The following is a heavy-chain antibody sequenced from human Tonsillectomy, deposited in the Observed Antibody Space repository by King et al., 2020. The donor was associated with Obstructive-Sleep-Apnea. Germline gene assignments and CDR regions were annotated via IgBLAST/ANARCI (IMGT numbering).Heavy chain of an antibody. Sequence: VQLVESGGGLEQPGGSLRLSCAASGFTFSSYAMSWVRQAPGKGLEWVSAISGSGGNTYYADPVKGRFTISRDNSKNTLYLQMNSLRAEDTALYYCASLEPVNSFDYWGRGTLVTVSS. V-gene: IGHV3-23*04. CDR1: GFTFSSYA. CDR2: ISGSGGNT. CDR3: ASLEPVNSFDY. D-gene: IGHD1-14*01. J-gene: IGHJ4*02.